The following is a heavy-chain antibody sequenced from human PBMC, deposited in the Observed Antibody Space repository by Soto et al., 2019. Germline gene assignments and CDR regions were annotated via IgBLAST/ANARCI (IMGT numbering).Heavy chain of an antibody. V-gene: IGHV3-48*02. D-gene: IGHD3-9*01. J-gene: IGHJ3*02. CDR1: VYTLIDYS. Sequence: GWSLRLSCASSVYTLIDYSMKWVRQAPGKGLEWVSYFGTSRKYIFYPDSVRGRFTISRDDAKNSVFLQMNSLRDEDTAVYYCVRDRDWAFDIWGQGTMVTVSS. CDR3: VRDRDWAFDI. CDR2: FGTSRKYI.